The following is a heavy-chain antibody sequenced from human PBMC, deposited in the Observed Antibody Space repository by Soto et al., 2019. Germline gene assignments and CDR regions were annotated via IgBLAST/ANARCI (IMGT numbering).Heavy chain of an antibody. CDR1: GLTFSRYA. J-gene: IGHJ4*02. V-gene: IGHV3-23*01. CDR2: ISGSGGST. Sequence: GGSLRLSCAASGLTFSRYAMSWVRQAPGKGQEWVSAISGSGGSTYYADSVKGRFTISRDNSKNTLYLQMNSLRAEDTAVYYCAKVGGDDYEDYRRGEDYWGQGLLGTVST. CDR3: AKVGGDDYEDYRRGEDY. D-gene: IGHD4-17*01.